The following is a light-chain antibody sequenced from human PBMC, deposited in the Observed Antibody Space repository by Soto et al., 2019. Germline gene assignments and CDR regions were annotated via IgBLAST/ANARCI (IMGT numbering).Light chain of an antibody. CDR1: SGDIGNYDL. V-gene: IGLV2-23*02. CDR2: EVS. CDR3: CSYAGGGAWV. Sequence: QSALTQPASVSGSPGQSITISCTGSSGDIGNYDLVSWYQQIPGRAPKLMIFEVSWRPSGVSERFSGSKSGNTASLTISGLQAEDEADFHCCSYAGGGAWVFGGGTKVTVL. J-gene: IGLJ3*02.